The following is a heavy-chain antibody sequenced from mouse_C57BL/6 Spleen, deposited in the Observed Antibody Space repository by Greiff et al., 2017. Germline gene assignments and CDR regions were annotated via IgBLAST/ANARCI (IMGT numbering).Heavy chain of an antibody. D-gene: IGHD1-1*01. V-gene: IGHV1-50*01. CDR3: ARPSPLLRYFDY. Sequence: QVQLKQPGAELVKPGASVKLSCKASGYTFTSYWMQWVKQRPGQGLEWIGEIDPSDSYTNYNQKFKGKATLTVDTSSSTAYMQLSSLTSEDSAVYYCARPSPLLRYFDYWGQGTTLTVSS. CDR1: GYTFTSYW. CDR2: IDPSDSYT. J-gene: IGHJ2*01.